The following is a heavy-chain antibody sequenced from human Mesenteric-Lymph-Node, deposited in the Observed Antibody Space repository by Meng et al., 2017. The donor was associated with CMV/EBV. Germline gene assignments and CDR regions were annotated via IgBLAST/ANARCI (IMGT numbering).Heavy chain of an antibody. CDR3: ARDESDSSSWYFHYYYGMDV. CDR1: GFTFSSYW. Sequence: GGSLRLSCAASGFTFSSYWMSGVRQAPGKGLEWVANIKQDGSEKYYVDSVKGRFTISRDNAKNSLYLQMNSLRAEDTAVYYCARDESDSSSWYFHYYYGMDVWGQGTTVTVSS. J-gene: IGHJ6*02. V-gene: IGHV3-7*01. CDR2: IKQDGSEK. D-gene: IGHD6-13*01.